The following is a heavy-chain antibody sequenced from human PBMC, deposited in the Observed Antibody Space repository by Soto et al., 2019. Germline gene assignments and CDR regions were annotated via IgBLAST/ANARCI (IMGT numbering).Heavy chain of an antibody. D-gene: IGHD1-26*01. J-gene: IGHJ4*02. CDR1: GFTFSSYS. Sequence: GGSLRLSCAASGFTFSSYSMNWVRQAPGKGLEWDSYNSSSSSTIYYAHSVKGRFTISRDNAKNSLYLQMNSLRDEDTAVYYCARDRVGATTYYFDYWGQGTLVTVSS. CDR2: NSSSSSTI. CDR3: ARDRVGATTYYFDY. V-gene: IGHV3-48*02.